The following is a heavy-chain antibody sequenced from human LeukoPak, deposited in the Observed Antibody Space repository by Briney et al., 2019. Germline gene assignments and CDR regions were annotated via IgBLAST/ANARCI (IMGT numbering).Heavy chain of an antibody. CDR2: INPNSGAT. J-gene: IGHJ1*01. D-gene: IGHD2-2*03. CDR1: GYTFIAYY. CDR3: ARDGYCRGSSCPFQH. V-gene: IGHV1-2*02. Sequence: ASVKVSCKASGYTFIAYYMFWVRQALGRGLEWMGWINPNSGATGHAQKFQGRVTMTRDTSISTSYMEVTGLRSDDTAVYFCARDGYCRGSSCPFQHWGQGTMVTVSS.